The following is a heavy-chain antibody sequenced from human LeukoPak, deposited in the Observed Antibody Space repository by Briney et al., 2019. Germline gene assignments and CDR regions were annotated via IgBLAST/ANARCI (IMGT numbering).Heavy chain of an antibody. CDR2: IYSGGST. D-gene: IGHD3-10*01. Sequence: GGSLRLSCAASGFTVSSNYMSWVRQAPGKGLEWVSVIYSGGSTYYADSVKGRFTISRDNSKNTLYLQMNSLRAEDTAVYYCARDVAPMVRGVIIRGDAFDIWGQGTMVTVSS. CDR1: GFTVSSNY. CDR3: ARDVAPMVRGVIIRGDAFDI. V-gene: IGHV3-66*01. J-gene: IGHJ3*02.